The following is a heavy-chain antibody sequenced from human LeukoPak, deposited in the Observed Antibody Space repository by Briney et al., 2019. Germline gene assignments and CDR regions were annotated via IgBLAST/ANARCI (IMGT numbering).Heavy chain of an antibody. Sequence: SETLSLTCTVSGGSISSSSYYWGWIRQPPGKGLEWIGYIYYSGSTNYNPSLKSRVTISVDMSKNQFSLKLSSVTAADTAVYYCARVFGSSSGWYYFDYWGQGTLVTVSS. J-gene: IGHJ4*02. CDR3: ARVFGSSSGWYYFDY. CDR1: GGSISSSSYY. CDR2: IYYSGST. V-gene: IGHV4-61*05. D-gene: IGHD6-19*01.